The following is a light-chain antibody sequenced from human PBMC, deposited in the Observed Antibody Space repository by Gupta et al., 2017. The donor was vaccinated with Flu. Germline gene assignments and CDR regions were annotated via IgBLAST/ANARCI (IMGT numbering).Light chain of an antibody. Sequence: AVALGERATINCKSSQSLLYTSNNKHYLAWYQQKPGQPPKLLIYCASTRDSGVPDRFSGSESGTDFTLTISSLQAEDVAVYYCQQYITTPITFGGGTKVEIK. V-gene: IGKV4-1*01. CDR3: QQYITTPIT. CDR1: QSLLYTSNNKHY. J-gene: IGKJ4*01. CDR2: CAS.